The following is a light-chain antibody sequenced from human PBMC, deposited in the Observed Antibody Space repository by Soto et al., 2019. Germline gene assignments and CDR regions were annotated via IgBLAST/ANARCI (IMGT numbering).Light chain of an antibody. CDR2: GSS. Sequence: EIVLTQSPATLSLSPGERATLSCRASQSVSSDYLAWYQQKPGQAPRLLIYGSSSRATGIPDRFSGSGSGTDFTLTISRLEPEDFAVYFCHQYGSSPWTFGQGTKVEV. CDR3: HQYGSSPWT. CDR1: QSVSSDY. J-gene: IGKJ1*01. V-gene: IGKV3-20*01.